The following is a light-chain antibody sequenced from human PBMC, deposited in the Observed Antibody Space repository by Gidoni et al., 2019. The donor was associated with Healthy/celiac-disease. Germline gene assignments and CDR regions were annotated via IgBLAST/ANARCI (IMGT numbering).Light chain of an antibody. J-gene: IGLJ2*01. CDR3: CSYAGSSTLV. CDR1: SSDVGSYNL. CDR2: EGS. V-gene: IGLV2-23*01. Sequence: QSALTQPASVSGSPGPSITISCTGTSSDVGSYNLVSWYQQHPGKAPKLMIYEGSKRPSGVSNLFSGSKSGNTASLTISGLQAEDEADYYCCSYAGSSTLVFGGGTKLTVL.